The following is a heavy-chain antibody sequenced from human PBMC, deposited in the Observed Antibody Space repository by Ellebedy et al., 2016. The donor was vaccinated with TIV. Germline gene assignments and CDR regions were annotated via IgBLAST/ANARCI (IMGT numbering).Heavy chain of an antibody. D-gene: IGHD6-19*01. CDR1: GFTFSTSA. Sequence: GGSLRLXXAASGFTFSTSAIHWVRQAPGKGLEWVAIIKEDGGEIHYADSVKGRFTISRDNAKNSLYLEMNSLRVEDTAVYFCVGGAGWQPDSWGQGTLVTVSS. CDR2: IKEDGGEI. CDR3: VGGAGWQPDS. V-gene: IGHV3-7*01. J-gene: IGHJ4*02.